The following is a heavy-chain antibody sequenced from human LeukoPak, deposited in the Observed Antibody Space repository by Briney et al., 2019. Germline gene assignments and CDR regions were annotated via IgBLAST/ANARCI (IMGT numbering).Heavy chain of an antibody. V-gene: IGHV4-59*01. J-gene: IGHJ4*02. Sequence: PSETLSLTCTVSGGSISSYYWSWIRQPPGKGLEWVGYIYYSGSTNYNPSFKSRVTISVDTSKNQFSLKLSSVTAADTAVYYCARGLYYGSGSYYFDYWGQGTLVTVSS. CDR1: GGSISSYY. CDR3: ARGLYYGSGSYYFDY. D-gene: IGHD3-10*01. CDR2: IYYSGST.